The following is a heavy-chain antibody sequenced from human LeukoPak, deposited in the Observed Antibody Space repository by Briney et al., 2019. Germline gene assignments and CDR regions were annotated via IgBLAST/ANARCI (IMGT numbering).Heavy chain of an antibody. J-gene: IGHJ4*02. CDR3: AKDSRRHYTSGPNPDTLH. D-gene: IGHD6-19*01. V-gene: IGHV3-9*01. Sequence: PGRSLRLSCAGSGFIFNNYAMHWVRQPPGKGLEWVSGISWNSGSIDYADSVKGRFTISRDNAKNSLYLQMNSLRVEDTAFYYCAKDSRRHYTSGPNPDTLHWGQGALVTVPS. CDR1: GFIFNNYA. CDR2: ISWNSGSI.